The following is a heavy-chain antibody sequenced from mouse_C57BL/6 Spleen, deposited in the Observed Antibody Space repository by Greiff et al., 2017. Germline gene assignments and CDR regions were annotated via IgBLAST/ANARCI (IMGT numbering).Heavy chain of an antibody. D-gene: IGHD1-1*01. CDR1: GYTFTSYW. J-gene: IGHJ4*01. CDR3: ARDYYGSSKGMDY. V-gene: IGHV1-69*01. CDR2: IDPSASYT. Sequence: QVQLQQPGAELVMPGASVKLSCKASGYTFTSYWMHWVKQRPGQGLEWIGEIDPSASYTNYNQKFKGKSTLTVDKSSSTAYMQLSSLTSEDAAVYYCARDYYGSSKGMDYWGQGTSVTVSS.